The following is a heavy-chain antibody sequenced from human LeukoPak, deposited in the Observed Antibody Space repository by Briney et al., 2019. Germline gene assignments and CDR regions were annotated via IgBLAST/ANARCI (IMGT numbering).Heavy chain of an antibody. CDR2: INHSGST. V-gene: IGHV4-34*01. D-gene: IGHD2-2*01. CDR3: ARGVRYCSSTSCPSLSHFDY. J-gene: IGHJ4*02. CDR1: GGSFSGYY. Sequence: PSETLSLTCAVYGGSFSGYYWSWIRQPPGKGLEWIGEINHSGSTNYNPSLKSRVTISVDTSKNQFSLKLSSVTAADTAVYYCARGVRYCSSTSCPSLSHFDYWGQGTLVTVSS.